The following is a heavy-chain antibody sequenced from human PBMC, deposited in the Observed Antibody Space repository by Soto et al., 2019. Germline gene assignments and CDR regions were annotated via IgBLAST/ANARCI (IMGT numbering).Heavy chain of an antibody. D-gene: IGHD2-8*01. CDR3: AKDFSGLMVYAAFDY. J-gene: IGHJ4*02. V-gene: IGHV3-23*01. Sequence: EVQLLESGGGLVQPGGSLRLSCAASGFTFSSYAMNWVRQAPGKGLEWVSAISGSDGSTYYADSVKGRFTISRDNSKNTLYLQMNSLRAEDTAVYYCAKDFSGLMVYAAFDYWGQGTLVTVSS. CDR1: GFTFSSYA. CDR2: ISGSDGST.